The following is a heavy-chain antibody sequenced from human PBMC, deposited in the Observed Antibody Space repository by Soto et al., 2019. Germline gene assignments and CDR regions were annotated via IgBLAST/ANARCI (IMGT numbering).Heavy chain of an antibody. V-gene: IGHV3-7*01. CDR3: ARTYGDYWESNFDY. J-gene: IGHJ4*02. D-gene: IGHD4-17*01. CDR1: GFTFSSYW. Sequence: GGSLRLSCAASGFTFSSYWMSWVRQAPGKGLEWVANIKQDGSEKYYVDSVKGRFTISRDNAKNSLYLQMNSLRAEDTAVYYCARTYGDYWESNFDYWGQGTLVTVSS. CDR2: IKQDGSEK.